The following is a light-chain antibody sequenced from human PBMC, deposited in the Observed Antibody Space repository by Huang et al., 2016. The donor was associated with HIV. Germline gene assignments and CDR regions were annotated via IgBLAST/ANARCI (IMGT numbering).Light chain of an antibody. CDR3: QQYNKWPRT. J-gene: IGKJ1*01. Sequence: DILMTQSPVTLSVPPGERATLSCRACQHLGSNLAWYQQKPGHPPRLLIYDASTRATGAPARFSGSGSKTDFNLTIDSLQSEDSALYFCQQYNKWPRTFGQGTKLEIK. V-gene: IGKV3D-15*01. CDR1: QHLGSN. CDR2: DAS.